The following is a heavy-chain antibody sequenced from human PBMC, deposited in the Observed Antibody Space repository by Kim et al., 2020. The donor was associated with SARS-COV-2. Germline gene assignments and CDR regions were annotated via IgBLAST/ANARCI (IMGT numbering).Heavy chain of an antibody. V-gene: IGHV4-39*01. CDR3: ASQPYYYDSSGYSGI. Sequence: PALKSRVTISVDTSKNQFSLKLSSVTAADTAVYYCASQPYYYDSSGYSGIWGQGTMVTVSS. D-gene: IGHD3-22*01. J-gene: IGHJ3*02.